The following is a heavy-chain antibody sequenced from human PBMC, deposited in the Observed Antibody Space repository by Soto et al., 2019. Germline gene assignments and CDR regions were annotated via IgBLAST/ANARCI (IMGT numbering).Heavy chain of an antibody. V-gene: IGHV4-30-4*01. CDR1: GGSISSGDYY. J-gene: IGHJ6*02. CDR3: ARVGYSNYPPHYYGMDV. D-gene: IGHD4-4*01. Sequence: PSETLSLTCTVSGGSISSGDYYCSWIRQPPGRGPEWIGYIYYSGSTYYNPSLKSRVTISVDTSKNQFSLKLSSVTAADTAVYYCARVGYSNYPPHYYGMDVWGQGTTVTVSS. CDR2: IYYSGST.